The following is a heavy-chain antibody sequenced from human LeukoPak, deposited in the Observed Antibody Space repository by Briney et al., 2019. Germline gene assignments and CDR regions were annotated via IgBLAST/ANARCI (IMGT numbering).Heavy chain of an antibody. D-gene: IGHD3-10*01. CDR1: GGSFSGYY. J-gene: IGHJ4*02. CDR3: ARGVYYYGSGSSQKLDY. CDR2: INHSGST. V-gene: IGHV4-34*01. Sequence: SETLSLTCAVYGGSFSGYYWSWIRQPPGKGLEWIGEINHSGSTNYNPSLKSRVTISVDTSKNQFSLKLSSVTAADTAVYYCARGVYYYGSGSSQKLDYWGQGTLVTVSS.